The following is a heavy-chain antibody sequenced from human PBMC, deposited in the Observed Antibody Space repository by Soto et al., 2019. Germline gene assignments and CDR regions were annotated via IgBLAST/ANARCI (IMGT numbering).Heavy chain of an antibody. D-gene: IGHD6-13*01. CDR3: GRGGAAGYESFHH. J-gene: IGHJ1*01. Sequence: SETLSLTCTISGASLSPYYWSWIRQPPGKALEWIGYIYFNGGTSYNPSLSSRVTVSVDTSKNQFSLKLNSVIAADTAVYYCGRGGAAGYESFHHWGQGTPVTVSS. CDR1: GASLSPYY. V-gene: IGHV4-59*01. CDR2: IYFNGGT.